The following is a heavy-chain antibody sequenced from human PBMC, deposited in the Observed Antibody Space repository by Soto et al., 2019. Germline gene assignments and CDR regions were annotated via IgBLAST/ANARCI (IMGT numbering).Heavy chain of an antibody. Sequence: SETLPLTCAVYGGSFSGYYWSWIRQPPGKGLEWIGEINHSGSTNYNPSLKSRVTISVDTSKNQFSLKLSSVTAADTAVYYCARVLRRDYSNYYYYYMDVWGKGTTVTVSS. V-gene: IGHV4-34*01. CDR3: ARVLRRDYSNYYYYYMDV. J-gene: IGHJ6*03. D-gene: IGHD4-4*01. CDR2: INHSGST. CDR1: GGSFSGYY.